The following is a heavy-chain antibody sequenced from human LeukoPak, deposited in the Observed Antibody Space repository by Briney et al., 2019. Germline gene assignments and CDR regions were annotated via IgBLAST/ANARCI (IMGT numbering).Heavy chain of an antibody. CDR1: GYTFTSYD. CDR2: MNHNSGNT. V-gene: IGHV1-8*01. J-gene: IGHJ4*02. Sequence: GASVKVSCKASGYTFTSYDINWVRQATGQGLEWMGWMNHNSGNTDYAQKFQGRVTMTRNTSISTAYMELSSLRSEDTAVYYCASSRRTNYYDSSGYSYWGQGTLVTVSS. CDR3: ASSRRTNYYDSSGYSY. D-gene: IGHD3-22*01.